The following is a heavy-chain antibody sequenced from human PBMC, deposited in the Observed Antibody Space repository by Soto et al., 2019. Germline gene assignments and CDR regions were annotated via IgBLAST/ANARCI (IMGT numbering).Heavy chain of an antibody. CDR3: ARAMKQLWPTVDY. J-gene: IGHJ4*02. D-gene: IGHD5-18*01. V-gene: IGHV3-21*01. CDR1: GFTFSSYS. Sequence: GGSLRLSCAASGFTFSSYSMNWVRQAPGKGLEWVSSISSSSSYIYYADSVKGRFTISRDNAKNSLYLQMNSLRAEDTAVYYCARAMKQLWPTVDYWGQGTLVTVSS. CDR2: ISSSSSYI.